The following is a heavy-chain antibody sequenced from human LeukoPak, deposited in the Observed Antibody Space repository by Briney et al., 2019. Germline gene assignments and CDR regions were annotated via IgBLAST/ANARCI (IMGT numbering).Heavy chain of an antibody. J-gene: IGHJ4*02. Sequence: SEALSLTCAVYGGSFSGYYWSWIRQPPGKGLEWIGEINHSGSTNYNPSLKSRVTISVDTSKNQFSLKLSSVTAADTAVNYCARGPPLYYYDSSGFPWGQGTLVTVSS. CDR3: ARGPPLYYYDSSGFP. CDR1: GGSFSGYY. D-gene: IGHD3-22*01. V-gene: IGHV4-34*01. CDR2: INHSGST.